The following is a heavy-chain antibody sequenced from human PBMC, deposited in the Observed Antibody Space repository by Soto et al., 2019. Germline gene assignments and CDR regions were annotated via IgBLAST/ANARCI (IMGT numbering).Heavy chain of an antibody. CDR1: GYTFTSYG. CDR3: ASSSGSAYWFDP. D-gene: IGHD6-6*01. V-gene: IGHV1-18*01. J-gene: IGHJ5*02. Sequence: QVQLVQSGAEVKKPGASVKVSCKASGYTFTSYGISWVRQAPGQGLEWMGWISAYNGNTNYAQKLQGRVTMTTDTSTSTAYRELRSLRSDDTSVYYCASSSGSAYWFDPWGQGTLVTVSS. CDR2: ISAYNGNT.